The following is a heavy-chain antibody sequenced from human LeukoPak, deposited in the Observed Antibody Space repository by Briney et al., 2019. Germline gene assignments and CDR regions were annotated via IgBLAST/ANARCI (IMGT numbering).Heavy chain of an antibody. CDR3: ASGKYEWELLATFDY. V-gene: IGHV1-18*01. CDR2: ISAYNGNT. CDR1: GYTFTSYG. J-gene: IGHJ4*02. Sequence: ASVKVSCKASGYTFTSYGISWVRQAPGQGLEWMGWISAYNGNTNYAQKLQGRVTITADESTSTAYMELSSLRSEDTAVYYCASGKYEWELLATFDYWGQGTLVTVSS. D-gene: IGHD1-26*01.